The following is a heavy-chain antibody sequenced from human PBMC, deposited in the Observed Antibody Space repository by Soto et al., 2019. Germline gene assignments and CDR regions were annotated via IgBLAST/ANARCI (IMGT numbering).Heavy chain of an antibody. Sequence: QVQLVQSGAEVKKPGASVKVSCKASGYTFSDYDISWVRQAPGQGLEWMGWISTNNGNTDHAQKLQGRVTMTTDTSTTTAYMELRSLGSDDTAVYYSGRVTIAVAGWAFDYWGQGTLVTVSS. J-gene: IGHJ4*02. CDR1: GYTFSDYD. V-gene: IGHV1-18*04. D-gene: IGHD6-19*01. CDR2: ISTNNGNT. CDR3: GRVTIAVAGWAFDY.